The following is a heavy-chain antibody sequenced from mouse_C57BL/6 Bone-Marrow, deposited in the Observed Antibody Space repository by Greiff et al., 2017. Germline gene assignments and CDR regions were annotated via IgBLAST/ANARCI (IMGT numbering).Heavy chain of an antibody. J-gene: IGHJ4*01. D-gene: IGHD1-1*01. V-gene: IGHV1-80*01. CDR2: IYPGDGDT. Sequence: QVQLQQSGAELVKPGASVKISCKASGYAFSSYWMHWVKQRPGKGLEWIGQIYPGDGDTNYNGKFKGKATLTADKSSSTAYMQLSSLTSEDSAVYFCARSDTTVVAYYAMDYWGQGTSVTVSS. CDR3: ARSDTTVVAYYAMDY. CDR1: GYAFSSYW.